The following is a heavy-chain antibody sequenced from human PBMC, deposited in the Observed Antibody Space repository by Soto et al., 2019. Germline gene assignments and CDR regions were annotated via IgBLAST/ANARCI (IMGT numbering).Heavy chain of an antibody. CDR3: ARRPGYSSGWYGDYYYGMDV. J-gene: IGHJ6*02. CDR2: IYYSGST. D-gene: IGHD6-19*01. Sequence: SETLSLTCTVSGGSISSSSYYWGWIRQPPGKGLEWIGSIYYSGSTYYNPSLKSRVTISVDTSKNQFSLKLSSVTAADTAVYYCARRPGYSSGWYGDYYYGMDVWGQGTTVTVSS. CDR1: GGSISSSSYY. V-gene: IGHV4-39*01.